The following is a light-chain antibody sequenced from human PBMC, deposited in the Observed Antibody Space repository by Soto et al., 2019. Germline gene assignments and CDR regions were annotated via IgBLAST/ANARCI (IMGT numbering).Light chain of an antibody. CDR1: QSISSY. J-gene: IGKJ2*01. Sequence: DIQMTQSPSSLSASVGDSVTISCRASQSISSYLNWYQQKPGKAPNLLIYAASNLQSGVPSRFSGSGSGTDFTLTISSLQPEDFATYYCQQTYNTPRTVGQGTKLEI. CDR3: QQTYNTPRT. CDR2: AAS. V-gene: IGKV1-39*01.